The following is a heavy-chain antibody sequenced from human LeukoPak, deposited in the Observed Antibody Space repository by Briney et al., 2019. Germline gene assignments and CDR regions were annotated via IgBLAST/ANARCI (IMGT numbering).Heavy chain of an antibody. V-gene: IGHV3-33*01. CDR3: ARIHSLYYYDSSGYGAFEI. D-gene: IGHD3-22*01. J-gene: IGHJ3*02. CDR1: GFTFSSYG. Sequence: GGSLRLFCAASGFTFSSYGMHGVRQAPGKGREGVADIWYDGCNKYYADPVKGRFTISRDNSKSTLYLQMNSLRDEDTAVYYGARIHSLYYYDSSGYGAFEIWGQGTMVTVSS. CDR2: IWYDGCNK.